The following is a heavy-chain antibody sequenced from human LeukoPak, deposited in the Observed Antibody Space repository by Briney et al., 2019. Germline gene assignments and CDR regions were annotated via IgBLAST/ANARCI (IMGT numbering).Heavy chain of an antibody. J-gene: IGHJ4*02. Sequence: PSETLSLTCTVSGGSISSYYWSWIRQPPGKGLEWIGYIYYSGSTDSNPSLKSRVTISVDTSKNQFSLKLSSVTAADTAFHYCARGYYYDSSGPEFDYWGQGTLVTVSS. CDR1: GGSISSYY. V-gene: IGHV4-59*01. CDR2: IYYSGST. D-gene: IGHD3-22*01. CDR3: ARGYYYDSSGPEFDY.